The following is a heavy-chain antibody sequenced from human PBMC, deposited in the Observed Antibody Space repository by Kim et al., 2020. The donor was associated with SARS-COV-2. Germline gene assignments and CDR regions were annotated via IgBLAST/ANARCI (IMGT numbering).Heavy chain of an antibody. CDR2: SGGT. J-gene: IGHJ4*02. Sequence: SGGTNYAQKFQGRVTMTRDTSISTADMELSRLRSDDTAVYYCATYNPVPHWGQGTLVTVSS. CDR3: ATYNPVPH. V-gene: IGHV1-2*02. D-gene: IGHD1-20*01.